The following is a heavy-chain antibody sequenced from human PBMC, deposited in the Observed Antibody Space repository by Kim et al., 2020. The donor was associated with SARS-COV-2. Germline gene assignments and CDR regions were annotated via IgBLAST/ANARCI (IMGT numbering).Heavy chain of an antibody. J-gene: IGHJ4*02. D-gene: IGHD2-21*01. CDR2: IRSAAGNYAT. CDR1: GFTFTSSA. V-gene: IGHV3-73*01. Sequence: GGSLRLSCAASGFTFTSSAMHWVRQAPGKGLEWVGRIRSAAGNYATVYGASLKGRFTMSRDDSKNMAYLQMNSLRTEDTAVYYCTTMQYDTGCYYLADLDYWGQGTQVSVSS. CDR3: TTMQYDTGCYYLADLDY.